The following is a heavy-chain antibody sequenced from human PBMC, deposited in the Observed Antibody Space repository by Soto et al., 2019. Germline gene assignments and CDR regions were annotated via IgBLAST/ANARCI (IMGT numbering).Heavy chain of an antibody. D-gene: IGHD1-7*01. CDR3: ARKLELRGSYYYYYDMDV. J-gene: IGHJ6*02. CDR2: INPNRGGT. V-gene: IGHV1-2*02. Sequence: GASVKVSCKASGYTFTDYYMHWVRQAPGQGLEWMGWINPNRGGTNYAQKFQGRVTMTRDTSISTAYMELSRLQSDDTAVYYCARKLELRGSYYYYYDMDVWGQGTTVTVSS. CDR1: GYTFTDYY.